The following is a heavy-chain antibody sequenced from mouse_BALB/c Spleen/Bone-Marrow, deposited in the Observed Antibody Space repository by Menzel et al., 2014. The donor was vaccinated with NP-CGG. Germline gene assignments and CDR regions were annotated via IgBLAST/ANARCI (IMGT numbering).Heavy chain of an antibody. J-gene: IGHJ1*01. CDR1: DYSFTSYW. CDR2: IHPSDSET. D-gene: IGHD2-2*01. Sequence: QVQLQQSGAELVRPGASVKLSCRASDYSFTSYWVNWVKQRPGQGLEWIGMIHPSDSETRLNQKFKDKATLTVDKSSSTAYMQLSSPTSEDSAVYYCARGGYDGWYCDVWGAGTTVTVSS. CDR3: ARGGYDGWYCDV. V-gene: IGHV1-74*01.